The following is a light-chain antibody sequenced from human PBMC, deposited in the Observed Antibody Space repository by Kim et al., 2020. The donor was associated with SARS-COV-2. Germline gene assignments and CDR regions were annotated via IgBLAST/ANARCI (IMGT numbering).Light chain of an antibody. V-gene: IGKV1-39*01. Sequence: DTQMTQSPSSLSASVGDRVTITCRASQRISNFLSWYQQKSGRAPKLLIYAASSLQSRVPSRFSGSGSGTDFTLTISSLQPEDFATYYCQQYYYSPLTFGGGTKVDIK. CDR3: QQYYYSPLT. J-gene: IGKJ4*01. CDR1: QRISNF. CDR2: AAS.